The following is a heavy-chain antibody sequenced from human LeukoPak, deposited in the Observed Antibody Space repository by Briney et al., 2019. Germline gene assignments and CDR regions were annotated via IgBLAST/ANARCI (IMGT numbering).Heavy chain of an antibody. CDR3: ARGYYDSSGYYPL. J-gene: IGHJ4*02. V-gene: IGHV3-21*01. D-gene: IGHD3-22*01. CDR1: AFTFSSYS. CDR2: ISSSSSYI. Sequence: GGSLRLSCAASAFTFSSYSMNWVRQAPGKGLEWVSSISSSSSYIYYADSVKSRFTISRDNAKNSLYLQMNSLRAEDTAVYYCARGYYDSSGYYPLWGQGTLVTVSS.